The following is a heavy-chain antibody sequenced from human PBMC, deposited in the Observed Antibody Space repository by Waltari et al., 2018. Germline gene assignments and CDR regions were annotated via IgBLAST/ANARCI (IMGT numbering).Heavy chain of an antibody. D-gene: IGHD5-12*01. J-gene: IGHJ5*02. CDR1: GGSISSSSYY. CDR2: IYYSGST. V-gene: IGHV4-39*01. Sequence: QLQLQESGPGLVKPSETLSLTCPVSGGSISSSSYYWGGIRQSPGKGLEWIGSIYYSGSTYYNPTLKIRVTISGDTSKNQFSLKLSSVTAADTAVYYCARHWKKSGYRFDPWGQGTLVTVSS. CDR3: ARHWKKSGYRFDP.